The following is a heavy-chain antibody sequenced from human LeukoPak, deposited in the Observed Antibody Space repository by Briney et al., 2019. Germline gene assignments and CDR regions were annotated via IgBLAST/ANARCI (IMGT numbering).Heavy chain of an antibody. D-gene: IGHD2-2*01. V-gene: IGHV4-39*01. CDR1: GGSISSSNYY. J-gene: IGHJ4*02. Sequence: PSETLSLTCTVSGGSISSSNYYWGWIRQPPGKGLEWIGSIYYSRITYYNPSLKSRVTISVETSNNQFSLKLSSVTAADTAMYYCARLLIYCSSTSCHFDYWGQGTLVTVSS. CDR3: ARLLIYCSSTSCHFDY. CDR2: IYYSRIT.